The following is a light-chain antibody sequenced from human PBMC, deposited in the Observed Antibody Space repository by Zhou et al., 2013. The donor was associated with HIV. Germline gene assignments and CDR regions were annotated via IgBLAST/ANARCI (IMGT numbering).Light chain of an antibody. CDR2: GAS. J-gene: IGKJ3*01. CDR1: QTIDNY. V-gene: IGKV1-39*01. Sequence: DIQMTQSPTSLSASVGDRVTITCRPSQTIDNYLNWYQQKPGKAPKVLIYGASHLSSGVPSRFSGSGSGTDFTLTINRLQPEDFATYYCQQSYTALPFTFGPGTTVDLK. CDR3: QQSYTALPFT.